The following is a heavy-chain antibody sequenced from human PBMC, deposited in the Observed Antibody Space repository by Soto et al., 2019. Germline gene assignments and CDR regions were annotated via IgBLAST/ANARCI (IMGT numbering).Heavy chain of an antibody. J-gene: IGHJ4*02. CDR1: GGSISSSSYY. CDR2: IYYSGST. CDR3: ARHWTIEFMVRGVIIKLAAPNFDY. V-gene: IGHV4-39*01. D-gene: IGHD3-10*01. Sequence: ASETLSLTCTVSGGSISSSSYYWGWIRQPPGKGLEWIGSIYYSGSTYYNPSLKSRVTISVDTSKNQFSLKLSSVTAADTAVYYCARHWTIEFMVRGVIIKLAAPNFDYWGQGTLVTVSS.